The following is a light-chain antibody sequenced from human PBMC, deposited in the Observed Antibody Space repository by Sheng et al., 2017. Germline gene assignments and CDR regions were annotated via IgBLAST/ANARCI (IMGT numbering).Light chain of an antibody. CDR1: QSIDTN. CDR2: GAS. V-gene: IGKV3-11*01. Sequence: EIVLTQSPGTLSLSPGERATLSCRASQSIDTNLAWYQQKPGQAPRLLIYGASFRATGIPARFSGRGSGTDFTLTIISLQSEDFAFYYCQQRSNWPLYTFGQGTKLEIK. J-gene: IGKJ2*01. CDR3: QQRSNWPLYT.